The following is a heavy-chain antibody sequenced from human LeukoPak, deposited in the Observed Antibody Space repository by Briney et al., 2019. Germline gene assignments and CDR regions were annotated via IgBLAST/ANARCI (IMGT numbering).Heavy chain of an antibody. D-gene: IGHD3-10*01. CDR2: INVDGSVK. V-gene: IGHV3-74*01. J-gene: IGHJ4*02. Sequence: GGSLRLSCAASGFTFSNYWMHWVRQVPGKGLVWVSRINVDGSVKSYADSVKGRFTISRDNPKNTLYLQMNSLRAEDTAVYFCAKRGVVIRAVIIVGFHKEAYYFDYWGQGALVTVSS. CDR3: AKRGVVIRAVIIVGFHKEAYYFDY. CDR1: GFTFSNYW.